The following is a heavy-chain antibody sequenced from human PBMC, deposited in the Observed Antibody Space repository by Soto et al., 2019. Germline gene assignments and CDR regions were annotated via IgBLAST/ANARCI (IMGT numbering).Heavy chain of an antibody. V-gene: IGHV3-74*01. CDR3: ARPPVTAVTSIDY. CDR1: GFTFSNYW. CDR2: INSDANIK. J-gene: IGHJ4*02. Sequence: EVQLVESGGGLVQPGGSLRLSCAASGFTFSNYWMHWVRQAPGKGLVWVSRINSDANIKDYAESLKGRFTISRDNARNRLYLQVNRLTDEDTVVYYCARPPVTAVTSIDYWGQGNLVSVSS. D-gene: IGHD2-21*02.